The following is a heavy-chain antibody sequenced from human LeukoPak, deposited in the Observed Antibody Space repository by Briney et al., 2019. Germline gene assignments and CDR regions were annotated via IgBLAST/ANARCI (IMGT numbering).Heavy chain of an antibody. J-gene: IGHJ5*02. D-gene: IGHD3-10*01. CDR1: GFTFSSYG. V-gene: IGHV3-33*01. Sequence: NPGGSLRLSCTASGFTFSSYGMHWVRQAPGKGLEWVAVIWYDGSNKYYADSVKGRFTISRDNSKNTLYLQMNSLRAEDTAVYYCARDSGIIWSSFGEPNNPYNWFDPWGQGTLVTVSS. CDR3: ARDSGIIWSSFGEPNNPYNWFDP. CDR2: IWYDGSNK.